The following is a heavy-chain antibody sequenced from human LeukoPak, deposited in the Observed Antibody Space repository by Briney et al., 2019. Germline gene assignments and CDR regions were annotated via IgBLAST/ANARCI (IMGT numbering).Heavy chain of an antibody. CDR3: ARRLVSGWLR. J-gene: IGHJ4*02. CDR2: INHSGST. Sequence: SETQTLICAVYGGSFSGYYGSWIRQPPGKGLEWIGEINHSGSTNYNPSLKSRVTISVDTSKNQFSLKLSSVTAADTAVYYCARRLVSGWLRWGQGTLITVSS. D-gene: IGHD6-19*01. CDR1: GGSFSGYY. V-gene: IGHV4-34*01.